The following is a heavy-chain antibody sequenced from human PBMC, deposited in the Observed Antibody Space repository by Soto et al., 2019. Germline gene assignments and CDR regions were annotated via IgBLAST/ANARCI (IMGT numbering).Heavy chain of an antibody. Sequence: SETLSLTCTVSGGSISSSSYYWGWIRQPPGKGLEWIGSIYYSGSTYYNPSLKSRVTISVDTSKNQFSLKLSSVTAADTAVYYCARLHGSGKVDYWGQGTLVTVS. D-gene: IGHD3-10*01. J-gene: IGHJ4*02. CDR1: GGSISSSSYY. V-gene: IGHV4-39*01. CDR2: IYYSGST. CDR3: ARLHGSGKVDY.